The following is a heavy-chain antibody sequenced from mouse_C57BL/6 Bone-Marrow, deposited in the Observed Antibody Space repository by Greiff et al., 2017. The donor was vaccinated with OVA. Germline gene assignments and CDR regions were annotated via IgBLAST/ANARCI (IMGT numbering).Heavy chain of an antibody. CDR3: AMDYDGAWLAY. V-gene: IGHV5-4*03. CDR1: GFTFSSYA. J-gene: IGHJ3*01. D-gene: IGHD2-4*01. CDR2: ISDGGSYT. Sequence: EVKVVESGGGLVKPGGSLKLSCAASGFTFSSYAMSWVRQTPEKRLEWVATISDGGSYTYYPDNVKGRFTISRDNAKNNLYLQMSHLKSEDTAMYYCAMDYDGAWLAYWGQGTLVTVSA.